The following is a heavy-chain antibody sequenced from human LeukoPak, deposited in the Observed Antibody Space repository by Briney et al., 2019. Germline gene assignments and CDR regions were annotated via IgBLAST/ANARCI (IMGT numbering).Heavy chain of an antibody. Sequence: GSLRLSCAASGFTFSSYWMSWVRQSPGKGLDWIGYTHNSGTTAYNPSLKSRATISLDMSESHFSLMLTSVTAADTAIYYCASVVPAGECSGGSCYGGPYTFNIWGQGTVVTVSS. CDR1: GFTFSSYW. J-gene: IGHJ3*02. V-gene: IGHV4-4*08. CDR3: ASVVPAGECSGGSCYGGPYTFNI. CDR2: THNSGTT. D-gene: IGHD2-15*01.